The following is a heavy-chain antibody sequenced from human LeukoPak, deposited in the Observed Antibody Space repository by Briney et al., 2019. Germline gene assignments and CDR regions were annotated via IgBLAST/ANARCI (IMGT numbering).Heavy chain of an antibody. V-gene: IGHV1-18*01. D-gene: IGHD6-13*01. CDR2: ISAYNGNT. CDR1: GYTFTSYG. Sequence: ASVKVSCKASGYTFTSYGISWVRQAPGQGLEWMGWISAYNGNTNYAQKLQGRVTMTTDTSTSTAYMELRSLRSDDTAVYYCASLKGIAAAVGNDDAFDIWGQGTMVTVSS. CDR3: ASLKGIAAAVGNDDAFDI. J-gene: IGHJ3*02.